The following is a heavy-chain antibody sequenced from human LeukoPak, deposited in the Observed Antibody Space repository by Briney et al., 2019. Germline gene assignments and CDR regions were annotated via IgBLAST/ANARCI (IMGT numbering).Heavy chain of an antibody. J-gene: IGHJ4*02. V-gene: IGHV3-48*03. CDR2: ISDSGSTI. CDR1: KFTPSQYE. CDR3: AKDRVVRGVMGAGVY. Sequence: GGSLRLSCAASKFTPSQYEMYSVRQAPGKGLEWVSYISDSGSTIYYADSVKGRFTISRDNAKNSLYLQMSSLRAEDTAVYYCAKDRVVRGVMGAGVYWGQATLVTVSS. D-gene: IGHD3-10*01.